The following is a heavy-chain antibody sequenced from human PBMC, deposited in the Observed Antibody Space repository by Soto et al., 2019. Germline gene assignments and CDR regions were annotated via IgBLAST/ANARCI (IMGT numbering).Heavy chain of an antibody. V-gene: IGHV1-69*06. J-gene: IGHJ4*02. CDR2: IIPIFGTA. D-gene: IGHD5-18*01. Sequence: SVKVSCKTSGGTFSSYAISWVRQAPGQGLEWMGGIIPIFGTANYAQKFQGRVTITADRSTNTVYMELSSLRSEDTAVYYCARDLNVRSSYNLDYWGQGTLVTVSS. CDR3: ARDLNVRSSYNLDY. CDR1: GGTFSSYA.